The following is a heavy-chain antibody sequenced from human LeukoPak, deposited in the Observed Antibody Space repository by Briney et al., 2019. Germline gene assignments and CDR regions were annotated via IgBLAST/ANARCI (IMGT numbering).Heavy chain of an antibody. Sequence: PETLSLTCTVSGGSISSYYWSWIRQPSGKGLEWIGYIYYSGSTNYNPSLKNRVTISVDTSKNQFSLKLSSVTAADTAVYYCALIVYDSSGYYYFDYWGQGTLVTVSS. CDR2: IYYSGST. D-gene: IGHD3-22*01. J-gene: IGHJ4*02. CDR1: GGSISSYY. CDR3: ALIVYDSSGYYYFDY. V-gene: IGHV4-59*01.